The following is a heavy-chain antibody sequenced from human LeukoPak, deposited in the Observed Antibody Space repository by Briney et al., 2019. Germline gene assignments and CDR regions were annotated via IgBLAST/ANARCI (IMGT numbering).Heavy chain of an antibody. D-gene: IGHD2-21*01. CDR2: VRYDGHDK. CDR1: GFTFSAYG. CDR3: ARGGARDIWYFAY. J-gene: IGHJ4*02. Sequence: PGGSLTLSCEVSGFTFSAYGIHWVRQSPGKGLECVAFVRYDGHDKFYADYVKGRFIVSKDNSRTTLQLQMNSLRSEDTAVYFCARGGARDIWYFAYWGQGIRVTVSS. V-gene: IGHV3-30*02.